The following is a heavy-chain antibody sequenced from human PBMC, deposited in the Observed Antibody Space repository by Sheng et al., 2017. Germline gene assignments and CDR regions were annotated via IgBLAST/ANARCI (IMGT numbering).Heavy chain of an antibody. J-gene: IGHJ6*02. D-gene: IGHD3-22*01. CDR3: ARSGITMMAMDV. CDR1: GYTFTTYG. Sequence: QVQLVQSGAEVKKPGASVKVSCKASGYTFTTYGISWVRQAPGQGLEWMGWISAYNGDTNYAQRLQGRVTMTTDTSTSTAYMALSSLRSADTAVYYCARSGITMMAMDVWGQGTTVTVSS. CDR2: ISAYNGDT. V-gene: IGHV1-18*01.